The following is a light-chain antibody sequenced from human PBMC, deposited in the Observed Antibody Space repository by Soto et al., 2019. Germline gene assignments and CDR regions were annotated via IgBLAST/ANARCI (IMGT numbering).Light chain of an antibody. CDR2: WAS. J-gene: IGKJ5*01. CDR3: KQYYSTPIT. CDR1: QSVLYRSNNKNY. Sequence: DIVMTQSPDSLAVSPGEGATINCKSSQSVLYRSNNKNYLAWYQQKPGQPPKLLIYWASNRESGVPDRFSGSGSGTDFTLTISSLQAEDVAVYYCKQYYSTPITFGQGTRLEIK. V-gene: IGKV4-1*01.